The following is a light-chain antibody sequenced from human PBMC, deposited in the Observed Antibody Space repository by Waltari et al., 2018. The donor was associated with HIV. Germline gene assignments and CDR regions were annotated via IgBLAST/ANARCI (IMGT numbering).Light chain of an antibody. V-gene: IGLV2-8*01. CDR2: EVT. CDR3: SSYAPTNNFYVL. CDR1: SSDIGGYNY. Sequence: SVTISCTGTSSDIGGYNYVSWYQQHPGKAPKLIMTEVTKRPSGVPDRFSGSKSGNTASLTVSGLQAEDEAHYYCSSYAPTNNFYVLFGGGTALTVL. J-gene: IGLJ2*01.